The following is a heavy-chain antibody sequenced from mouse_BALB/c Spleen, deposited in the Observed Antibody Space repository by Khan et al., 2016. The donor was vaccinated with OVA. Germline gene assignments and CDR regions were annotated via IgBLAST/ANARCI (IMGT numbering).Heavy chain of an antibody. CDR2: IYPGSNNT. Sequence: QMQLEESGAELARPGASVKLSCKASGYTFTDYNINWVKQRTGQGLEWIGEIYPGSNNTYYNEKFKGMAILTADKSSSTAYMQLSSLTSEDSAVYFYAREWGAWFPYWGQGTLVNVSA. V-gene: IGHV1-77*01. CDR1: GYTFTDYN. J-gene: IGHJ3*01. CDR3: AREWGAWFPY.